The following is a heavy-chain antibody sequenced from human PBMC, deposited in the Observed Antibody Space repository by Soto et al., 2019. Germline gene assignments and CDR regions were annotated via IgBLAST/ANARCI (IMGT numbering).Heavy chain of an antibody. CDR2: ISGRGGST. Sequence: EVQLLESGGGLVQPGGSLRRSCAASGFTVSSYAMSWVRQAPGKGLEWVSVISGRGGSTYYADSVKGRFTISRDNSKNTLYLQLTSLRAEDTAVYYCATSITITIYATPGYWGQGTLVTVSS. J-gene: IGHJ4*02. D-gene: IGHD3-9*01. V-gene: IGHV3-23*01. CDR3: ATSITITIYATPGY. CDR1: GFTVSSYA.